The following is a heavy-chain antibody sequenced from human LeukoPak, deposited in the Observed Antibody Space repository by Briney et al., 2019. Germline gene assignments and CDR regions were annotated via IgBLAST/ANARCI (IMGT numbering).Heavy chain of an antibody. Sequence: ASVKVSCKASGGTFSSYVISWVRQAPGQRLEWMGRIIPILGIANYAQNFQGRVTITADKSTSTAYMELSSLRSEDTAVYYCARAPYYYDSSAFYSIDYWGQGTLVTVSS. V-gene: IGHV1-69*04. CDR3: ARAPYYYDSSAFYSIDY. D-gene: IGHD3-22*01. CDR1: GGTFSSYV. CDR2: IIPILGIA. J-gene: IGHJ4*02.